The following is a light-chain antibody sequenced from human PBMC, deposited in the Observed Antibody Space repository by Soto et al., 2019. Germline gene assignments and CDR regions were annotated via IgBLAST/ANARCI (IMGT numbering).Light chain of an antibody. J-gene: IGKJ1*01. Sequence: DIQLTQFPSFLSASVGDRVTITCRASQTVTRYLHWFQQKPGKAPKLVIFGATNLQTGVSSRFTGSGSGKDFTLTISGLQPEDFATYYCHQTYDTLWTFGQGTKV. CDR3: HQTYDTLWT. CDR1: QTVTRY. V-gene: IGKV1-39*01. CDR2: GAT.